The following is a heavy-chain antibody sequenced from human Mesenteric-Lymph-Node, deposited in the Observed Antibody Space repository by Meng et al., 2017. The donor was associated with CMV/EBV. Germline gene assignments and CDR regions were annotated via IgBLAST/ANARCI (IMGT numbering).Heavy chain of an antibody. CDR1: GFTVSSSY. Sequence: GGSLRLSCAASGFTVSSSYMSWVRQATGKGLEWVPAIGTAGDTYYPGSVKGRFTISRENAKNSLYLQMNSLRAGDTAVYYCARGLKTYYDILTHTEGYYYGMDVWGQGTTVTVSS. J-gene: IGHJ6*02. CDR2: IGTAGDT. V-gene: IGHV3-13*01. D-gene: IGHD3-9*01. CDR3: ARGLKTYYDILTHTEGYYYGMDV.